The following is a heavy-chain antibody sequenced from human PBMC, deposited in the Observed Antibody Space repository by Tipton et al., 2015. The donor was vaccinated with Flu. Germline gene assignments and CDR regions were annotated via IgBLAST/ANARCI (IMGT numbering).Heavy chain of an antibody. CDR2: IYYTAAT. D-gene: IGHD6-19*01. V-gene: IGHV4-59*12. CDR1: GGSISNYY. J-gene: IGHJ1*01. CDR3: AREKDSSGSEYFQH. Sequence: TLSLTCTVSGGSISNYYWSWIRQPPGKGLEWIGYIYYTAATNYSPSLKSRVTISVDTSKNQCSLKLSSVTAADTAVYYCAREKDSSGSEYFQHWGQGTLVTVSS.